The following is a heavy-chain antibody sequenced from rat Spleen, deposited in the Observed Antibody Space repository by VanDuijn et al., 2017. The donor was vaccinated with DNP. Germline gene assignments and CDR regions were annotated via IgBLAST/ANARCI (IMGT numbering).Heavy chain of an antibody. CDR2: ISYSGST. CDR3: ARWTRYFDY. D-gene: IGHD1-7*01. J-gene: IGHJ2*01. Sequence: EVQLQESGSGLVKPSQSHSLTCSVTGYSITSNYWGWIRKFPGNKMEYIGHISYSGSTNYNPSLKSRISITRDTSKNQFFLHVNSVTTEDTATYYCARWTRYFDYWGQGVMVTVSS. CDR1: GYSITSNY. V-gene: IGHV3-1*01.